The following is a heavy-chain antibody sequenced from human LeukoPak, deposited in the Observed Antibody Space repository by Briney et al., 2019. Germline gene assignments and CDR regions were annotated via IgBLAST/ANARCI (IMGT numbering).Heavy chain of an antibody. CDR2: ISGNNGNT. CDR3: ARKPPYYDSDGPRWALDI. Sequence: ASVKVSCKASGYTFGTSGITWVRQAPGQGLEWMGWISGNNGNTDYVKKFQGRVTMTRDTSTSTAYMELRSLISDDTAVYFCARKPPYYDSDGPRWALDIWGQGTMVTVSS. CDR1: GYTFGTSG. D-gene: IGHD3-22*01. V-gene: IGHV1-18*01. J-gene: IGHJ3*02.